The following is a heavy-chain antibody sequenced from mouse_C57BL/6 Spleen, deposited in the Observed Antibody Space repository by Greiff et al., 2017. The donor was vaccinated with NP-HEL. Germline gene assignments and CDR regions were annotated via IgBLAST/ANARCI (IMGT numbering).Heavy chain of an antibody. Sequence: VQVVESGPGLVQPSQSLSITCTVSGFSLTSYGVHWVRQSPGKGLEWLGVIWSGGSTDYNAAFISRLSISKDNSKSQVFFKMNSLQADDTAIYYCARTPPTMITADAFYAMDYWGQGTSVTVSS. J-gene: IGHJ4*01. CDR3: ARTPPTMITADAFYAMDY. CDR2: IWSGGST. CDR1: GFSLTSYG. V-gene: IGHV2-2*01. D-gene: IGHD2-4*01.